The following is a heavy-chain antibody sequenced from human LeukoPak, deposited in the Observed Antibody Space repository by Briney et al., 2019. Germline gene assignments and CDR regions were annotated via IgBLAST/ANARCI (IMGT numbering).Heavy chain of an antibody. CDR2: IKQDGSEK. CDR3: ARVSRHYYDSSGYGSAFDI. Sequence: GGSLRLSCAASGFTFSSYWMSWVRQAPGKGLEWVANIKQDGSEKYYVDSVKGRFAISRDNAKNSLYLQMNSLRAEDTAVYYCARVSRHYYDSSGYGSAFDIWGQGTMVTVSS. V-gene: IGHV3-7*01. CDR1: GFTFSSYW. J-gene: IGHJ3*02. D-gene: IGHD3-22*01.